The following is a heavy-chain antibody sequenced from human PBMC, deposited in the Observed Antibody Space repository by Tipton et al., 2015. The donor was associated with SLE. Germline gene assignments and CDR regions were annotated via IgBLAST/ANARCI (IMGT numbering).Heavy chain of an antibody. V-gene: IGHV3-74*01. Sequence: SLRLSCAASGFTFSSYWMHWVRQAPGKGLVWVSRINSDGSSTSYADSVKGRFTISRDNAKNTLYLQMNSLRAEDTAVYYCARVKGATGYFDYWGQGTLVTVSS. CDR3: ARVKGATGYFDY. CDR1: GFTFSSYW. J-gene: IGHJ4*02. CDR2: INSDGSST. D-gene: IGHD1-26*01.